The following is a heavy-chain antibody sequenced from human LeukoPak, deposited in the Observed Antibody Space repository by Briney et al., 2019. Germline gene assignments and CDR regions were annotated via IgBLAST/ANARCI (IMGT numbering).Heavy chain of an antibody. CDR3: AKDGYSSGWYVGYFDY. V-gene: IGHV3-9*01. CDR1: GFTFDDYA. Sequence: GGSLRLSCAASGFTFDDYAMHWVRQAPGKGLEWVSGISWNSGSIGHADSVKGRFTISRDNAKNSLYLQMNSLRAEDTALYYCAKDGYSSGWYVGYFDYWGQGTLVTVSS. CDR2: ISWNSGSI. J-gene: IGHJ4*02. D-gene: IGHD6-19*01.